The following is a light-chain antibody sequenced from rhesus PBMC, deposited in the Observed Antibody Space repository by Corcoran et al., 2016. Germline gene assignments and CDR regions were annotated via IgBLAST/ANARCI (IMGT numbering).Light chain of an antibody. CDR2: KAS. CDR1: ENVNNY. V-gene: IGKV1-74*01. Sequence: DIQMTQSPSSLSASVGDRVTINCRASENVNNYLNWYQQKPGKAPKLLIYKASTLQSGVPSRVSGSGSGTDYTFTNSSLQPDDVATYYCQHGYGTPWTFGRGTKVEI. J-gene: IGKJ1*01. CDR3: QHGYGTPWT.